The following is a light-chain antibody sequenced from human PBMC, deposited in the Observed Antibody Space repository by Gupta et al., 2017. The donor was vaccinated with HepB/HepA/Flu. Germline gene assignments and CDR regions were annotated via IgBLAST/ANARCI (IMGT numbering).Light chain of an antibody. CDR3: QAWDTISDHWV. J-gene: IGLJ3*02. Sequence: SXXLTQPXSVSVAXGKTANLSCGGENIRSKVVHWYQQRPGQAPVVVLYFDKERPSGIPDRFSGSTSRDTAILTISRVEAGDEADYYCQAWDTISDHWVFGGGSKLTVL. CDR1: NIRSKV. V-gene: IGLV3-21*04. CDR2: FDK.